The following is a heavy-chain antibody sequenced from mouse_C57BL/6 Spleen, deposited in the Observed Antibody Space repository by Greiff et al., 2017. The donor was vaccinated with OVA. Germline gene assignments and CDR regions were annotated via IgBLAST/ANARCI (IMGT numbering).Heavy chain of an antibody. D-gene: IGHD2-4*01. CDR3: ARKGIDSFAY. J-gene: IGHJ3*01. V-gene: IGHV1-64*01. CDR2: IHPNSGST. CDR1: GYTFTSYW. Sequence: VQLQQPGAELVKPGASVKLSCKASGYTFTSYWMHWVKQRPGQGLEWIGMIHPNSGSTNYNEKFKSKATLTVDKSSSTAYMRLSSLTSEDSAVYYCARKGIDSFAYWGQGTLVTVSA.